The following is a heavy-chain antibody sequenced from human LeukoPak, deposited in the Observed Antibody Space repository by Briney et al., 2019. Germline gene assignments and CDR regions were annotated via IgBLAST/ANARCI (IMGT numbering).Heavy chain of an antibody. Sequence: SETLSLTCTVSGGSISSYYWSWIRQPPGKGLEWIGYMSYSGSTNYNPSLKSRVTISVDTSKNQFSLKLSSVTAADTAVYYCARDTGNWFDPWGQGTLVTVSS. CDR3: ARDTGNWFDP. V-gene: IGHV4-59*01. CDR1: GGSISSYY. CDR2: MSYSGST. J-gene: IGHJ5*02. D-gene: IGHD2-8*02.